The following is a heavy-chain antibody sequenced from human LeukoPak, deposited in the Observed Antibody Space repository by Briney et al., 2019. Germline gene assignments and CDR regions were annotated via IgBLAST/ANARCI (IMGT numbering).Heavy chain of an antibody. CDR2: IYYSGST. J-gene: IGHJ4*02. V-gene: IGHV4-59*08. D-gene: IGHD6-13*01. Sequence: SETLSLTCTVSGGSISSYCWSWIRQPPGKGLEWIGYIYYSGSTNYNPSLKSRVTISVDTSKNQFSLKLSSVTAADTAVYYCARHRHSSSWYKFDYWGQGTLVTVSS. CDR1: GGSISSYC. CDR3: ARHRHSSSWYKFDY.